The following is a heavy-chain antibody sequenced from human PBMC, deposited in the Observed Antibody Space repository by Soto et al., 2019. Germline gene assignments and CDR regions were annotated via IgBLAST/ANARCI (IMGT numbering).Heavy chain of an antibody. CDR1: GDSITASYSN. D-gene: IGHD3-10*02. V-gene: IGHV4-39*01. Sequence: SETLSLTCTVSGDSITASYSNWAWIRQPPGPGLEWIGTFYYSGTTSQNPPLRSRITISGDTSRNQFSRNWRSVTAADSGVYYCAKLVRDDVRRSDLDHWGQGTLVTVSS. CDR2: FYYSGTT. J-gene: IGHJ4*02. CDR3: AKLVRDDVRRSDLDH.